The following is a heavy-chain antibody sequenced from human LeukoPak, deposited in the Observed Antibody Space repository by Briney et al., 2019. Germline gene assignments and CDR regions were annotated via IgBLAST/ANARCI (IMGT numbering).Heavy chain of an antibody. CDR2: ISSSSSTI. V-gene: IGHV3-48*04. CDR3: ARDGGYDRDAFDI. Sequence: GGSLKLSCAASGFTFSSYSMNWVRQAPGKGLEWVSYISSSSSTIYYADSVKGRFTISRDNAKNSLYLQMNSLRAEDTAVYYCARDGGYDRDAFDIWGQGTMVTVSS. CDR1: GFTFSSYS. J-gene: IGHJ3*02. D-gene: IGHD5-12*01.